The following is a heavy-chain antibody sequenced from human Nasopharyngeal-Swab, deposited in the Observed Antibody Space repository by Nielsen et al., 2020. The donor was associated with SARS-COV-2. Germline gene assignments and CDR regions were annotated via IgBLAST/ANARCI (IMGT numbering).Heavy chain of an antibody. V-gene: IGHV1-69*06. CDR3: ARDSGRRRNDYGNSRHAFDI. D-gene: IGHD4-17*01. CDR2: IIPISGTA. CDR1: GDTFISYA. Sequence: SVKVSCKASGDTFISYAFSWVRQAPGQGLEWVGGIIPISGTAHYAQKFQGRVTITADKPTSTAYMDLTSLRSDDTAVYYCARDSGRRRNDYGNSRHAFDIWGQGTLVTV. J-gene: IGHJ3*02.